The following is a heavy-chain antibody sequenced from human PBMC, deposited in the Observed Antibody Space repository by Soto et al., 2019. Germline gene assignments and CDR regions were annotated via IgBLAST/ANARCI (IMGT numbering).Heavy chain of an antibody. V-gene: IGHV3-23*01. Sequence: EVQVLESGGGLVQPGGSLRLSCAASGFTFSNYAMSWVRQAPGKGLEWVSSVSGSGASTFYADSVKGRFTISRDKSKNTVCLQMNSLRAEDTAVYYCAKEDSRYCSGTSCYLDYWGQGTQVTVSS. CDR1: GFTFSNYA. D-gene: IGHD2-2*01. CDR2: VSGSGAST. J-gene: IGHJ4*02. CDR3: AKEDSRYCSGTSCYLDY.